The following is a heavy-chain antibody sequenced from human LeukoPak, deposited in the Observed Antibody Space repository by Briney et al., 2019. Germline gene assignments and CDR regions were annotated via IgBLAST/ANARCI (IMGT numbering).Heavy chain of an antibody. D-gene: IGHD3-10*01. CDR2: IYYSGST. CDR1: GGSTRSPTFY. CDR3: ASMSRGVILGPNYYSYYMDV. J-gene: IGHJ6*03. V-gene: IGHV4-39*01. Sequence: SETLSLTCSVSGGSTRSPTFYWAWIRQPPGKGLEWIGNIYYSGSTYYNPSLQSRVTISVDTSKNQFSLKLTSVTAADKAVYYCASMSRGVILGPNYYSYYMDVWGKGATVIVSS.